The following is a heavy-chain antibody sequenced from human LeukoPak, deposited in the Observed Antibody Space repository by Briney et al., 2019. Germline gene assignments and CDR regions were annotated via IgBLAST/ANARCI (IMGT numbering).Heavy chain of an antibody. CDR2: INPSGGST. V-gene: IGHV1-46*01. J-gene: IGHJ4*02. Sequence: ASVKVSCKASGYTFTSYYMHWVRQAPGQGLEWMGIINPSGGSTSYAQKFQGRVTMTRDTSTSTVYMELSSLRSEDTAVYYCARVVGYDSSGYYSPGDYWGQGTLVTVS. CDR1: GYTFTSYY. CDR3: ARVVGYDSSGYYSPGDY. D-gene: IGHD3-22*01.